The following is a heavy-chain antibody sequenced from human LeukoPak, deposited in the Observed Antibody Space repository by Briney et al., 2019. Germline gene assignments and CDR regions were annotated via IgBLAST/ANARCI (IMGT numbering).Heavy chain of an antibody. Sequence: PSETLSLTCAVSGGSISSGGYSWSWIRQPPGKGLGWIGYIYHSGSTYYNPSLKSRVTISVDRSKNQFSLKLSSVTAADTAVYYCARGGLTTPFDYWGQGTLVTVSS. CDR3: ARGGLTTPFDY. D-gene: IGHD4-11*01. CDR2: IYHSGST. J-gene: IGHJ4*02. V-gene: IGHV4-30-2*01. CDR1: GGSISSGGYS.